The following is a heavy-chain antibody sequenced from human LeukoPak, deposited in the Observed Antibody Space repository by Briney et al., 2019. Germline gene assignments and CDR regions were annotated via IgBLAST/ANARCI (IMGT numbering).Heavy chain of an antibody. Sequence: ASVKVSCKASGYTFTGYYMHWVRQAPGQELEWMGWIYPNNGGTNYAQNFQGRVTMTRDTSMGTAYMELSSLRSDDTAVYYCARFSGSSNFDYWGQGTLVTVSS. CDR3: ARFSGSSNFDY. J-gene: IGHJ4*02. V-gene: IGHV1-2*02. CDR1: GYTFTGYY. D-gene: IGHD1-26*01. CDR2: IYPNNGGT.